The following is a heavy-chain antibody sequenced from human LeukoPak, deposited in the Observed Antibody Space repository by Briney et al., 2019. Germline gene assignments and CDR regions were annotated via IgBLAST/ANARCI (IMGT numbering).Heavy chain of an antibody. CDR2: ISYDGSNK. V-gene: IGHV3-30*03. CDR3: ARDQGLVRGVIRY. J-gene: IGHJ4*02. Sequence: PGGSLRLSCAASGFTFSSYGMHWVRQAPGKGLEWVAVISYDGSNKYYADSVKGRFTISRDNSKNTLYMQMNSLRAEDTAVYYCARDQGLVRGVIRYWGQGTLVTVSS. D-gene: IGHD3-10*01. CDR1: GFTFSSYG.